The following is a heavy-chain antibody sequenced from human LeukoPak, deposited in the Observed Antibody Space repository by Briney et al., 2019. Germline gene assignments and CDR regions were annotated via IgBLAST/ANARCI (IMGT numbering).Heavy chain of an antibody. CDR2: ISGYNGNT. Sequence: ASVKVSCKASGYTFTNYGMNWVRQAPGQGLEWMGWISGYNGNTDYAQKFQGRVTMTTDTSTSTAYMELRSLRSDDTALYYCARELSLVGATIAFDIWGQGTMVTVSS. CDR3: ARELSLVGATIAFDI. V-gene: IGHV1-18*01. D-gene: IGHD1-26*01. J-gene: IGHJ3*02. CDR1: GYTFTNYG.